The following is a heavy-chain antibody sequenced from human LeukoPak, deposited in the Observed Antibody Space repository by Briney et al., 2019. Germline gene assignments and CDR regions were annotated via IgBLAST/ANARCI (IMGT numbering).Heavy chain of an antibody. D-gene: IGHD3-9*01. Sequence: GGSLRLSCAASGFTFSSYWMSWVRQAPGKGLEWVANIKQDGSEKYYVDSVKGRFTISRDNAKNSLYLQMNSLRAEDTAVYYCARDSSEKKNDILTGYYHYYYYGMDVWGQGTTVTVSS. CDR3: ARDSSEKKNDILTGYYHYYYYGMDV. CDR1: GFTFSSYW. J-gene: IGHJ6*02. V-gene: IGHV3-7*04. CDR2: IKQDGSEK.